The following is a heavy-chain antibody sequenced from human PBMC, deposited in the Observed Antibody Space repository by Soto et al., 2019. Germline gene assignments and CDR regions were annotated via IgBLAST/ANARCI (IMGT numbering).Heavy chain of an antibody. V-gene: IGHV3-48*01. CDR2: ISSSSSTI. CDR3: AKYLADYYYYMDV. D-gene: IGHD2-2*02. Sequence: GGSLRLSCAASGFAFSSYAMSWVRQAPGKGLEWVSYISSSSSTIYYADSVKGRFTISRDNAKNSLYLQMNSLRAEDTAVYYCAKYLADYYYYMDVWGKGTTVTVSS. CDR1: GFAFSSYA. J-gene: IGHJ6*03.